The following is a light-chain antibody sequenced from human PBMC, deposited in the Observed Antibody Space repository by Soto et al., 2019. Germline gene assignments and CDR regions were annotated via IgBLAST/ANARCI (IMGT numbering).Light chain of an antibody. V-gene: IGLV2-8*01. CDR2: EVS. J-gene: IGLJ1*01. CDR3: NSYAGSNNFL. Sequence: QSARTQPPSASGSPGQSVTISCTGTSSDVGGYKYVSWYQQHPGKAPKLIIYEVSKRPSGVPDRFSGSKSGNTASLTVSGLQAGDEADYYCNSYAGSNNFLFGTGTKLTVL. CDR1: SSDVGGYKY.